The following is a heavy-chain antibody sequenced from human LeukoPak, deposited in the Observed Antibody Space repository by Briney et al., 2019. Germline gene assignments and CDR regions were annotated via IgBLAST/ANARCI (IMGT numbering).Heavy chain of an antibody. Sequence: PGGSLRLSCAASGFTFDDYGMSWVRQAPGKGLEWVSFIYSDNTHYSDSVKGRFTISRDNSKNTLYLQMNSLRAEDTAVYYCAKEGNHYDSSGYRHPYFDYWGQGTLVTVSS. CDR3: AKEGNHYDSSGYRHPYFDY. CDR2: IYSDNT. V-gene: IGHV3-NL1*01. CDR1: GFTFDDYG. D-gene: IGHD3-22*01. J-gene: IGHJ4*02.